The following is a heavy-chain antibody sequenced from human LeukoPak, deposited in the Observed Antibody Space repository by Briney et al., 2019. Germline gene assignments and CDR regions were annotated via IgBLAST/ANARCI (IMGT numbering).Heavy chain of an antibody. J-gene: IGHJ4*02. CDR1: GGTFSGYY. V-gene: IGHV4-34*01. CDR2: SNDGGGT. Sequence: PSETLSLTCAVYGGTFSGYYWSWIRQPPGKRLEWVGESNDGGGTNYNPSLKSRVTISADKSKNQVSLKLNSVTAADTAVYYCARHGGTRITLVEVYYFDYWGQGTPVTVSS. CDR3: ARHGGTRITLVEVYYFDY. D-gene: IGHD4-11*01.